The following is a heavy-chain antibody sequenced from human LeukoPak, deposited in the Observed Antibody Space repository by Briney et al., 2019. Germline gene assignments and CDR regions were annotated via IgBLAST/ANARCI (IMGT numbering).Heavy chain of an antibody. Sequence: PGGSLRLSCAASGFTFSSYAMSWVRQAPGKGLEWVSAISGSGGSTYYADPVKGRFTISRDNSKNTLYLQMNSLRAEDTAVYYCAKGKPTGYSSDPDAFDIWGQGTMVTVSS. CDR1: GFTFSSYA. CDR3: AKGKPTGYSSDPDAFDI. CDR2: ISGSGGST. D-gene: IGHD6-25*01. V-gene: IGHV3-23*01. J-gene: IGHJ3*02.